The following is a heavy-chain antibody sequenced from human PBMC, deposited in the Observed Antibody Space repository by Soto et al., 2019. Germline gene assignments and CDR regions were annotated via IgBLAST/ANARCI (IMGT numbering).Heavy chain of an antibody. Sequence: EVQLVESGGGLIQPGGSLRLSCAASGFTVTNKYMTWVRQAPGKGLEWVSVIYSGGSTSYADSVKGRFTISRDNSKNILYLQMHSLRAEATAVYYCARVDYGDYGWYFDLWGRGTLVTVSS. CDR3: ARVDYGDYGWYFDL. J-gene: IGHJ2*01. V-gene: IGHV3-53*01. CDR1: GFTVTNKY. CDR2: IYSGGST. D-gene: IGHD4-17*01.